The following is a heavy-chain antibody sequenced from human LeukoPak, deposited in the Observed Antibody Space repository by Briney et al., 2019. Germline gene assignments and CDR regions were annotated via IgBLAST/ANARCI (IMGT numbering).Heavy chain of an antibody. CDR3: AREMYSGMYNDAFDI. V-gene: IGHV3-30*14. J-gene: IGHJ3*02. CDR2: ISYDGSNK. D-gene: IGHD1-26*01. Sequence: GGSLRLSCAASGITFSSYAMHWVRQAPGKGLEWVAVISYDGSNKYYADSVKGRFTISRDNSKNTLYLQMNNLRAEDTAMYYCAREMYSGMYNDAFDIWGQGTKVTVSS. CDR1: GITFSSYA.